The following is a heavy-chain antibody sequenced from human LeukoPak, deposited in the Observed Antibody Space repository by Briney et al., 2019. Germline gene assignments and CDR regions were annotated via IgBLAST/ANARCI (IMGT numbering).Heavy chain of an antibody. CDR2: INPNSGGT. CDR3: ARDVVGLVATRGGVNWFDP. Sequence: ASVKVSCKASGYTFTGYYMHWVRQAPGQGLEWMGWINPNSGGTNYTQKFQGRVTMTRDTSISTAYMELSRLRSDDTAVYYCARDVVGLVATRGGVNWFDPWGQGTLVTGSS. D-gene: IGHD5-12*01. J-gene: IGHJ5*02. CDR1: GYTFTGYY. V-gene: IGHV1-2*02.